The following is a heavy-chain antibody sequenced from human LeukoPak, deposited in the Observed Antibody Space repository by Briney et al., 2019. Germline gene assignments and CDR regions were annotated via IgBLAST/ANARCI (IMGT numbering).Heavy chain of an antibody. J-gene: IGHJ6*02. CDR2: IWYDGSNK. CDR3: ARLTVPGNYYYYYYGMDV. V-gene: IGHV3-33*01. D-gene: IGHD4-11*01. CDR1: GFTFSSYG. Sequence: PGGSLRLSCAASGFTFSSYGMHWVRQAPGKGLEWVAVIWYDGSNKYYADSVKGRFTISRDNSKNTLYLQMNSLRAEDTAVYYCARLTVPGNYYYYYYGMDVWGQGTTVTVSS.